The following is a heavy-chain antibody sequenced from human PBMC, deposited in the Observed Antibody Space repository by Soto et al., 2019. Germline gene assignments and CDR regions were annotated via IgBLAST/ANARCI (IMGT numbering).Heavy chain of an antibody. CDR1: GFTFSSYA. CDR2: ISNNGDST. Sequence: GGSLRLSCAASGFTFSSYAMHWVRQAPGKGLEYVSAISNNGDSTFYADSVKGRFTISRDNSKNTLDLQMSSLRAEDTAVYYCVKVLISGNYDYWGQGTLVTVSS. V-gene: IGHV3-64D*06. J-gene: IGHJ4*02. CDR3: VKVLISGNYDY. D-gene: IGHD1-26*01.